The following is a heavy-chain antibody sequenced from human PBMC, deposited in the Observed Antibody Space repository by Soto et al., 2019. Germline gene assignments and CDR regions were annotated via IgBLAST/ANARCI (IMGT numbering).Heavy chain of an antibody. CDR1: GFTFSSYS. CDR3: ARVFGENSGYDFPLYYYYYYMDV. D-gene: IGHD5-12*01. CDR2: ISSSSSTI. V-gene: IGHV3-48*01. J-gene: IGHJ6*03. Sequence: GGSLRLSCAASGFTFSSYSMNWVRQAPGKGLEWVSYISSSSSTIYYADSVKGRFTISRDNAKNSLYLQMNSLRAEDTAVYYCARVFGENSGYDFPLYYYYYYMDVWGKGTTVTVSS.